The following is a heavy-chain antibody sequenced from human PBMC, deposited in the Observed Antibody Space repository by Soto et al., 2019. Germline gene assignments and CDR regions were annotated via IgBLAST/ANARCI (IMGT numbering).Heavy chain of an antibody. D-gene: IGHD6-13*01. J-gene: IGHJ4*02. CDR1: GGSISSYY. CDR3: ARVPSSWYADVYFDY. CDR2: IYYSGST. Sequence: PSETLSLTCTVSGGSISSYYGSWIRQPPGKGLEWIGYIYYSGSTNYNPSLKSRVTISVDTSKNQFSLKLSSVTAADTAVYYCARVPSSWYADVYFDYWGQGTLVTVSS. V-gene: IGHV4-59*01.